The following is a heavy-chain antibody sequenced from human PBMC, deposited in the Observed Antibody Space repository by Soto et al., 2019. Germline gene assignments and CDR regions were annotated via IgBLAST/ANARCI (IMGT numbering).Heavy chain of an antibody. CDR3: ARDGMNRYSGYAR. J-gene: IGHJ4*02. V-gene: IGHV4-31*03. Sequence: TLSLTCTVSGGSISSGGYYWSWIRQHPGKGLEWIGYIYYSGSTYYNPSLKSRVTISVDTSKNQFSLKLSSVTAADTAVYYCARDGMNRYSGYARWGQGTLVTV. CDR1: GGSISSGGYY. D-gene: IGHD5-12*01. CDR2: IYYSGST.